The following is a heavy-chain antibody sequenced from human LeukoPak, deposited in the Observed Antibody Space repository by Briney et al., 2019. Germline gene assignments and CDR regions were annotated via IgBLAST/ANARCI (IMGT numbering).Heavy chain of an antibody. V-gene: IGHV4-61*01. D-gene: IGHD1-26*01. Sequence: SETLSLTCTVSGAAVSSSSYYWSWIRQPPGKGLEWIGYIYNTGSTNYRPSLKSRVTISVDTSRNQFSLNLNSVTAADTAVYYCARGRSGSYADYWGQGTLVTVSS. CDR2: IYNTGST. CDR1: GAAVSSSSYY. CDR3: ARGRSGSYADY. J-gene: IGHJ4*02.